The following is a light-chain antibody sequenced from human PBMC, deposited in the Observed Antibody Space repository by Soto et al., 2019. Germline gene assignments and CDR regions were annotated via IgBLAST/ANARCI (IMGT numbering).Light chain of an antibody. Sequence: EIVLTQSPATLSLSPGERATLSCRASRSVQTYLAWYQQKPGQAPRLLIYDASNRATGIPARFSGGGSGTDFTLTISSLEPEDFAVYYCQQRYSWPPLTFGGGTRVEIK. CDR2: DAS. CDR3: QQRYSWPPLT. CDR1: RSVQTY. V-gene: IGKV3-11*01. J-gene: IGKJ4*01.